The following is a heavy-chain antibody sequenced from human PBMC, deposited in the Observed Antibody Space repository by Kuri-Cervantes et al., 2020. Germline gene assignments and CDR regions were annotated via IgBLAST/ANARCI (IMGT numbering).Heavy chain of an antibody. CDR3: AKVGPMVRGIAFDP. J-gene: IGHJ5*02. CDR2: ISGSGGST. V-gene: IGHV3-23*01. Sequence: GGSLRLSCAASGFTFSNAWMSWVRQAPGKGLEWVSAISGSGGSTYYANSVKGRFTISRDNSKNTLYLQMNSLRAEDTAVYYCAKVGPMVRGIAFDPWGQGTLVTVSS. D-gene: IGHD3-10*01. CDR1: GFTFSNAW.